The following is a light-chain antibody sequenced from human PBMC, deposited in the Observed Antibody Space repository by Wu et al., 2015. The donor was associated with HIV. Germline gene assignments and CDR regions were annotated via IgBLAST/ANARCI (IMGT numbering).Light chain of an antibody. Sequence: SPGKSTLSCRASQXINNFLAWYHKNLGQAPRLIIXDASNRATDVPARFSGSGSGTDFTLTISSLEPEDFVVYYCQQRSDWPLSFGGGTKVEIK. CDR1: QXINNF. V-gene: IGKV3-11*01. CDR3: QQRSDWPLS. J-gene: IGKJ4*01. CDR2: DAS.